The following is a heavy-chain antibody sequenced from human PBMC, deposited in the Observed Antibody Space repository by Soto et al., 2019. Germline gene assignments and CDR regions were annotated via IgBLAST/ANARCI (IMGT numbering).Heavy chain of an antibody. Sequence: EASVKVSCKASGYTFTGYYMHWVRQAPGQGLEWMGWINPNSGGTNYAQKFQGWVTMTRDTSISTAYMELSRLRSDDTAVYYCARELYYYDSSGYGRGRYYYYGMDVWGQGTTVTVSS. J-gene: IGHJ6*02. CDR2: INPNSGGT. D-gene: IGHD3-22*01. CDR1: GYTFTGYY. V-gene: IGHV1-2*04. CDR3: ARELYYYDSSGYGRGRYYYYGMDV.